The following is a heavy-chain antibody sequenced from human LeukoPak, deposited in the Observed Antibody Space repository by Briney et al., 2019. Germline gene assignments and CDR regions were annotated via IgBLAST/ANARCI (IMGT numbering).Heavy chain of an antibody. CDR1: GFPLGDYA. V-gene: IGHV3-49*04. D-gene: IGHD6-19*01. CDR2: IRSKGYGETT. Sequence: GGSLRLSCTASGFPLGDYAMTWVRQAPEQGLEWVGFIRSKGYGETTEYAASVKGRFIISRDDSKSIAYLQMNSLKSEDTAVYYCTREGYRNGWYSGYWGQGTLVTVSS. J-gene: IGHJ4*02. CDR3: TREGYRNGWYSGY.